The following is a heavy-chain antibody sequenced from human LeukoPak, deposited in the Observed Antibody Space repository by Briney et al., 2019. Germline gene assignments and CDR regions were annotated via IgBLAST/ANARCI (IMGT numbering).Heavy chain of an antibody. CDR2: ISSSSSTI. D-gene: IGHD3-3*01. Sequence: PGGSLRLSCAASGFTFSSYSMNWVRQAPGKRLEWVSYISSSSSTIYYADSVKGRFTISRDNAKNSLHLQMNSLRAEDTAVYYCARVPLVLPFVVSWGQGTLVTVSS. CDR3: ARVPLVLPFVVS. V-gene: IGHV3-48*01. CDR1: GFTFSSYS. J-gene: IGHJ5*02.